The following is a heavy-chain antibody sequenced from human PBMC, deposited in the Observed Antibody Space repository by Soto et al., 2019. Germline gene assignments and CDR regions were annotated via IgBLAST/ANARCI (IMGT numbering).Heavy chain of an antibody. V-gene: IGHV3-23*01. CDR2: IGGRGNSA. D-gene: IGHD5-12*01. J-gene: IGHJ3*01. Sequence: GGSLRLSCAASGFIFTNYATNWVRQAPGKGLEWVSVIGGRGNSAYYADSVQGRFTISRDNSKNTLSLQMSSLTADDTAIYYCVREGRGSFDFWGRGTMVTVSS. CDR1: GFIFTNYA. CDR3: VREGRGSFDF.